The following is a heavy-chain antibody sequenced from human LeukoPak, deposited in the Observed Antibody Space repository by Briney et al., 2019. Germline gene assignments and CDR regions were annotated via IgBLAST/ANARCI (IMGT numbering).Heavy chain of an antibody. CDR3: ARANRGYDY. CDR2: ISWSSGNI. Sequence: GGSLRLSCAASGFSFDDYAMHWVRQAPGKGLGWVSGISWSSGNIGYAGSVKGRFTISRDNAKNTLYLQMNSLRAEDTAVYYCARANRGYDYWGQGTLVTVSS. CDR1: GFSFDDYA. V-gene: IGHV3-9*01. J-gene: IGHJ4*02. D-gene: IGHD5-12*01.